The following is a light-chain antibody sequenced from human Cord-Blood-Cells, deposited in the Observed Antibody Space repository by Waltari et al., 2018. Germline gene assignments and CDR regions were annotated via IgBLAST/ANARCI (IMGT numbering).Light chain of an antibody. V-gene: IGKV3-20*01. J-gene: IGKJ1*01. Sequence: EIVLTQSPGTLSLSPGERATLSCRASQSVSSSYLAWYQQKPGQAPRLLIYGASSRATGIPDRFSGSGSGTDFTLTISRLEPEDFAVYYCQQYGSSQWTFGQGP. CDR1: QSVSSSY. CDR2: GAS. CDR3: QQYGSSQWT.